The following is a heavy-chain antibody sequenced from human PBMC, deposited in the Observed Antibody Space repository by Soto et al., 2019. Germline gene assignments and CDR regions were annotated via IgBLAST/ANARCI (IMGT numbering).Heavy chain of an antibody. CDR3: WRGIPHYYYDSSCYSDY. CDR2: INHSGST. D-gene: IGHD3-22*01. J-gene: IGHJ4*02. V-gene: IGHV4-34*01. Sequence: SETLSLTCAVYGGSFSGYYWSWIRQPPGKGLEWVGEINHSGSTKYNPSLKSRGTISLDTSNNQFFLQLSSSTAADTAVDYCWRGIPHYYYDSSCYSDYWGQGTLVTVSS. CDR1: GGSFSGYY.